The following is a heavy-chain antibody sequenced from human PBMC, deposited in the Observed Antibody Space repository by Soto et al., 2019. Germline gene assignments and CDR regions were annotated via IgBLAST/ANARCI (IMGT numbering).Heavy chain of an antibody. V-gene: IGHV4-59*01. CDR2: IYYTGST. J-gene: IGHJ4*02. CDR3: AHSVGRSGSLGPYYFDY. D-gene: IGHD3-3*01. CDR1: GGSISNYY. Sequence: PSXTLSLTCTVSGGSISNYYWGWFRHPPGKGLEWVGYIYYTGSTTYSPSLKSRVTISLDTSKNQVVLTMTNMDPVDTATYSCAHSVGRSGSLGPYYFDYWGQGTLVTVSS.